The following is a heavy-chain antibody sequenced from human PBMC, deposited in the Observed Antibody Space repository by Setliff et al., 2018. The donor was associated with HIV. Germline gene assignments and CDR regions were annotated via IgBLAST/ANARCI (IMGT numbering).Heavy chain of an antibody. CDR3: ARVRETSGGYWGNFYYYMDV. D-gene: IGHD2-21*02. CDR2: MNPNSGNT. J-gene: IGHJ6*03. Sequence: ASVKVSCKASGYTFTSYDINWVRQATGQGLEWMGWMNPNSGNTGYAQKFQGRVTMTGNTSISTAYMELSSLRSEDTAVYYCARVRETSGGYWGNFYYYMDVWGKGTTVTVSS. V-gene: IGHV1-8*02. CDR1: GYTFTSYD.